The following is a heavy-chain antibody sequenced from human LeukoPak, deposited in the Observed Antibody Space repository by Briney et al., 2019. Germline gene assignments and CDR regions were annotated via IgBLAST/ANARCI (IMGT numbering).Heavy chain of an antibody. CDR3: ARNLRDYYGSGSYDY. CDR1: GFTFSSYS. CDR2: ISSSSSTI. D-gene: IGHD3-10*01. J-gene: IGHJ4*02. V-gene: IGHV3-48*02. Sequence: GGSLRLSCAASGFTFSSYSMNWVRQAPGKGLEWVSYISSSSSTIYYADSVKGRFTISRDNAKNSLYLQMNSLRDEDTAVYYRARNLRDYYGSGSYDYWGQGTLVTVSS.